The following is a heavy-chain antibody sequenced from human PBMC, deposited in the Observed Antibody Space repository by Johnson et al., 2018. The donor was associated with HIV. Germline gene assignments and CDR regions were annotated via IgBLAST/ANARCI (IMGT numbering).Heavy chain of an antibody. Sequence: VQLVESGGGLVQPGGSLRLSCAASGFTFSSYAMHWVRQAPGKGLEYVSAISSNGGSTYYANSVKGRFTISRDNSKNTLYLQMNSLRAEDTAVYYCARAPRPDAFDIWGQGTMVTVAS. J-gene: IGHJ3*02. CDR1: GFTFSSYA. V-gene: IGHV3-64*01. CDR2: ISSNGGST. CDR3: ARAPRPDAFDI.